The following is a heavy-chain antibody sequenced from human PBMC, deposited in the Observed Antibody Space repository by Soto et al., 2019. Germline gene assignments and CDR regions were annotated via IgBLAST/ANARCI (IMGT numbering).Heavy chain of an antibody. CDR3: ARTTIAGIRGYFDY. Sequence: GESLKISCQGSGYSFSTSWIGWVRQMPGKGLEWMGIIYPGDSDTRYSPSFQGQVTISADKSISTAFLQWSSLKASDTATYYCARTTIAGIRGYFDYWGQGTLVTVSS. CDR1: GYSFSTSW. V-gene: IGHV5-51*01. J-gene: IGHJ4*02. CDR2: IYPGDSDT. D-gene: IGHD2-21*01.